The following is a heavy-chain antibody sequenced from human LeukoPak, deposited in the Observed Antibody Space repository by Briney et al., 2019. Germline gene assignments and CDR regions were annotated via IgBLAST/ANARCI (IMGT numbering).Heavy chain of an antibody. V-gene: IGHV3-23*01. Sequence: GGSLRLSCAASGFTFSSYARYCVRQAPGRGLEGVSGIFGRGGSTHYADSVRGRFTIHRDNSKNTLPLQMNILTAKDTAVYYCAKTTTGYSSGRFPGWPVDYWGQGTLVTVSS. CDR1: GFTFSSYA. CDR3: AKTTTGYSSGRFPGWPVDY. CDR2: IFGRGGST. D-gene: IGHD6-19*01. J-gene: IGHJ4*02.